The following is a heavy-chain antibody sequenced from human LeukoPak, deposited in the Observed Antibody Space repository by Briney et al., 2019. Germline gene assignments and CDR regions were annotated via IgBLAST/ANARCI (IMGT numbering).Heavy chain of an antibody. V-gene: IGHV1-3*01. CDR3: ASGLSFEYYFDY. CDR2: INAGNGNT. Sequence: ASVKVSCTASGYTFTSYAMHWVRQAPGQRLEWMGWINAGNGNTKYSQKFQGRVTITRDTSASTAYMELSSLRSEDTAVYYCASGLSFEYYFDYWGQGTLVTVSS. CDR1: GYTFTSYA. J-gene: IGHJ4*02. D-gene: IGHD3/OR15-3a*01.